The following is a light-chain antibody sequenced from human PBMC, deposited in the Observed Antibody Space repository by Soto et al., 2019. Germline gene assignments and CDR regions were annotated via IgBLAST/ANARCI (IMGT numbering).Light chain of an antibody. Sequence: DIQMTQSPSTLSASVGDRVTITCRASQTISRWLAWYPQKPGKAPKLLIYKASSLQSGFPSRFSGSGSGTEFTLTISSLQPDDFATYDCHQHETYSRTCGQGTKVEIK. CDR1: QTISRW. J-gene: IGKJ1*01. CDR2: KAS. CDR3: HQHETYSRT. V-gene: IGKV1-5*03.